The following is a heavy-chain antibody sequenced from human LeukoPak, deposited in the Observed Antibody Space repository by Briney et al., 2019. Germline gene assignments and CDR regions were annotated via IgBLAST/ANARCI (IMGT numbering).Heavy chain of an antibody. V-gene: IGHV4-39*01. CDR1: GGSISSSSYY. D-gene: IGHD6-6*01. CDR2: IYYSGST. CDR3: ARRIAARLGAFDI. Sequence: SETLSLTCTVSGGSISSSSYYWGWIRQPPGKGLEWIGSIYYSGSTYYNPSLKSRVTISVYTSKNQFSLKLSSVTAADTAVYYCARRIAARLGAFDIWGQGTMVTVSS. J-gene: IGHJ3*02.